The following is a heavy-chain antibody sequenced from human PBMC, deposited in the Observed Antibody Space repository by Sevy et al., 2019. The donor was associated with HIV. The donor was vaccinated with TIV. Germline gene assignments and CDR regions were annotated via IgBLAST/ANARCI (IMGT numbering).Heavy chain of an antibody. CDR1: GYTFTGYY. CDR2: INPDSGGP. V-gene: IGHV1-2*02. CDR3: VRDDRDGYFEY. Sequence: VSVKVSCKASGYTFTGYYMHWMRQAPGQGLEWMGWINPDSGGPIYAPKFQGRVTLTRDTSISTADMDLSRLKSDDTAVYYCVRDDRDGYFEYWGQGTLVTVSS. J-gene: IGHJ4*02.